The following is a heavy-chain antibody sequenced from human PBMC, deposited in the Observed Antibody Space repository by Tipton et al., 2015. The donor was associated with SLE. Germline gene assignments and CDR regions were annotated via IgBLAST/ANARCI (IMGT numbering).Heavy chain of an antibody. J-gene: IGHJ6*02. CDR2: INHSGST. CDR1: GGSFSGYY. D-gene: IGHD6-19*01. V-gene: IGHV4-34*01. Sequence: TLSLTCAVYGGSFSGYYGSWIRQPPGKGLEWIGEINHSGSTNYNPSLKSRVTISVDASKNQFSLKLSSVTAADTAVYYCAKRIRQWLVSYYYGMDVWGQGTTVTVSS. CDR3: AKRIRQWLVSYYYGMDV.